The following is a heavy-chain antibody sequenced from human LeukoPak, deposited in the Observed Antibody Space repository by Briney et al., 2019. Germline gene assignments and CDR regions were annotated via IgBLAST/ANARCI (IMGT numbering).Heavy chain of an antibody. CDR2: ISSRSITI. D-gene: IGHD6-13*01. Sequence: GGSRRLSCAASGFTFTDYYMSWIRQSPGKGLEGVSYISSRSITIYYADSLKGRFTRSRDKAKHSLYLQMNSLRAEERAVYYCERIPRQQKLVWFDSWGQGTLVTVSS. V-gene: IGHV3-11*04. J-gene: IGHJ5*01. CDR3: ERIPRQQKLVWFDS. CDR1: GFTFTDYY.